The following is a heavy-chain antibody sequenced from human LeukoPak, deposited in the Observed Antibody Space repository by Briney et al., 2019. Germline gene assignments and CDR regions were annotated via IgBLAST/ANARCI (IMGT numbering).Heavy chain of an antibody. CDR1: GYTFTSYG. CDR2: ISAYNGNT. J-gene: IGHJ6*03. Sequence: GASVKVSCKASGYTFTSYGISWVRQAPGQGLEWMGWISAYNGNTNYAQKLQGRVTMTTDTSTSTAYMELRSLRSDDTAVYYCARGNDGSGSPSYYFYYMDVWGKGTTVTISS. V-gene: IGHV1-18*01. D-gene: IGHD3-10*01. CDR3: ARGNDGSGSPSYYFYYMDV.